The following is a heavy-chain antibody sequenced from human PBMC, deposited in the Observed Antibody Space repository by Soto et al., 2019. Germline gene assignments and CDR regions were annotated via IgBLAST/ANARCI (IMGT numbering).Heavy chain of an antibody. J-gene: IGHJ6*03. CDR3: ARAVGSSGWYYYHYMDV. D-gene: IGHD6-19*01. CDR2: ISSSGSTI. Sequence: GGSVRLSCAASGFTFSDYYMSWIRQAPGKGLEWVSYISSSGSTIYYADSVKGRFTISRDNAKNSLYLQMNSLRSEDTAVYYCARAVGSSGWYYYHYMDVRGKGTTVTVSS. V-gene: IGHV3-11*01. CDR1: GFTFSDYY.